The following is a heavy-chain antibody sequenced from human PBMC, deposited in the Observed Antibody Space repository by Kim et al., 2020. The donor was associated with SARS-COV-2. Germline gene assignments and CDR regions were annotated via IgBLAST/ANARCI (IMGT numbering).Heavy chain of an antibody. J-gene: IGHJ4*02. Sequence: ISSSSSYIYDADSVKGRFTISRDNAKNSLYLQMNSLRAEDTAVYYCARDTYWGQGTLVTVSS. CDR3: ARDTY. V-gene: IGHV3-21*01. CDR2: ISSSSSYI.